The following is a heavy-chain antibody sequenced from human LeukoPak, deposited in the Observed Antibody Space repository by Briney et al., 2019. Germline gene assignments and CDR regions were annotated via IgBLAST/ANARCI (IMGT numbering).Heavy chain of an antibody. CDR1: GFTVNTYY. CDR3: ARDSGYIHDY. V-gene: IGHV3-53*01. Sequence: PGGSLRLSCAASGFTVNTYYMSWVRQAPGKGLEWVSVIYSDGTTYYADSVKGRFTISRDTSKNTLYLQMNSLRAEDTAVYYCARDSGYIHDYWGQGTLVTVSS. J-gene: IGHJ4*02. D-gene: IGHD5-18*01. CDR2: IYSDGTT.